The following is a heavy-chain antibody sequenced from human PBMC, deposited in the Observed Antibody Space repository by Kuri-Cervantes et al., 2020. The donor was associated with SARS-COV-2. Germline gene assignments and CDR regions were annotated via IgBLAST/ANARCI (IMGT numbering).Heavy chain of an antibody. Sequence: SETLSLTCTVSGGSISSTNYYWNWIRQPAGKGLEWIGYIYASGRTNYNPSLKSRVTISVDTSKNQFSLKLSSVTAADTAVYYCARGGGGGYSSSWYSGSYYMDVWGKGTTVTVSS. J-gene: IGHJ6*03. CDR3: ARGGGGGYSSSWYSGSYYMDV. V-gene: IGHV4-61*10. D-gene: IGHD6-13*01. CDR2: IYASGRT. CDR1: GGSISSTNYY.